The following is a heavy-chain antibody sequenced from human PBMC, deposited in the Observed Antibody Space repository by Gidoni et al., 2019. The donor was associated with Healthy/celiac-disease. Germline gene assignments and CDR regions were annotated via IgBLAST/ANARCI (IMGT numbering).Heavy chain of an antibody. D-gene: IGHD1-7*01. CDR3: ARDRPWNWNYLDDAFDI. CDR1: GYTFTSYG. J-gene: IGHJ3*02. V-gene: IGHV1-18*01. Sequence: QVQLVQSGAEVKKPGASVKVSCKASGYTFTSYGISWVRQAPGQGLEWMGWISAYNGNTNYAQKLQGRVTMTTDTSTSTVYMELRSLRSDDTAVYYCARDRPWNWNYLDDAFDIWGQGTMVTVSS. CDR2: ISAYNGNT.